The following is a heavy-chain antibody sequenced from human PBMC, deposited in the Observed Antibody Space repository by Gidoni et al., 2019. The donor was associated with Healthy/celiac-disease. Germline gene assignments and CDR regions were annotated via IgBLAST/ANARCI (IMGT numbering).Heavy chain of an antibody. V-gene: IGHV3-21*06. Sequence: EVQLVESGGGLVKPGGSLRLSCAASGFTFSSYSMNWVRQAPGKGLEWVSSISSSSSYIYYADSVKGRFTISRDNAKNSLYLQMNSLRAEDTAVYYCATQGIAVAGTSDYWGQGTLVTVSS. D-gene: IGHD6-19*01. J-gene: IGHJ4*02. CDR3: ATQGIAVAGTSDY. CDR2: ISSSSSYI. CDR1: GFTFSSYS.